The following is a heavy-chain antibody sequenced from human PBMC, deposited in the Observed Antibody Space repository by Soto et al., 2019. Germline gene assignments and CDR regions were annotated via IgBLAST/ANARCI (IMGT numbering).Heavy chain of an antibody. V-gene: IGHV4-39*01. J-gene: IGHJ4*02. D-gene: IGHD3-22*01. CDR3: ARLGGYVSVGYYYLWDS. CDR2: INHSGST. Sequence: QLQLQESGPGLVKPSETLSLTCRVSDGSMNSDSSYWGWIRQPPGKGLEWIGVINHSGSTYHNLSVKGRGTMSVDASRNQFSLKLTSMTAADTAVYYCARLGGYVSVGYYYLWDSWGQGTLVTVSS. CDR1: DGSMNSDSSY.